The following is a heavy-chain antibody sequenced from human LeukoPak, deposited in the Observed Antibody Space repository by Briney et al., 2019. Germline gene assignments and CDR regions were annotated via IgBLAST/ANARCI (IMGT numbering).Heavy chain of an antibody. CDR2: INPSGGST. Sequence: ASVKVSCKASGYTFTSYYMHWVRQAPGQGLEWMGIINPSGGSTSYAQKFQGRITMTRDTSINTAYMELSRLRSDDTAVYYCASPHSSTSNYYYYGMDVWGQGTTVTVSS. CDR1: GYTFTSYY. D-gene: IGHD6-13*01. V-gene: IGHV1-46*01. CDR3: ASPHSSTSNYYYYGMDV. J-gene: IGHJ6*02.